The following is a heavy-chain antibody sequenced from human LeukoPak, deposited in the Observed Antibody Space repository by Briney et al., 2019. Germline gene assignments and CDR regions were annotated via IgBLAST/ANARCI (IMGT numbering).Heavy chain of an antibody. CDR3: ANWEVRGVIIKG. CDR1: GFTFSSYA. D-gene: IGHD3-10*01. Sequence: GRSLRLSCAASGFTFSSYAMHWVRQAPGKGLEWVAVISYDGSNKYYADSVKGRFTISRDNAKNSLYLQMNSLRAEDTAVYYCANWEVRGVIIKGWGQGTLVTVSS. V-gene: IGHV3-30-3*01. CDR2: ISYDGSNK. J-gene: IGHJ4*02.